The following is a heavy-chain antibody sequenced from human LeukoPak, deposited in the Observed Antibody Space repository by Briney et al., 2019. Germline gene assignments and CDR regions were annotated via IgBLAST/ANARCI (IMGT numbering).Heavy chain of an antibody. J-gene: IGHJ4*02. CDR1: GYTFTSYG. Sequence: ASEKVSCKASGYTFTSYGISWVRQAPGQGLEWMGWISAYNGNTNYAQKLQGRVTMTTDISTSTAYMELRSLRSDDTAVYYCARDPPGGYYDFWSGYYYFGYWGQGTLVTVSS. CDR2: ISAYNGNT. D-gene: IGHD3-3*01. V-gene: IGHV1-18*01. CDR3: ARDPPGGYYDFWSGYYYFGY.